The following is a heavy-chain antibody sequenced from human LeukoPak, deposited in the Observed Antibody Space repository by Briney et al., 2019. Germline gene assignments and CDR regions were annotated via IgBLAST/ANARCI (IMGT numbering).Heavy chain of an antibody. CDR1: GYTFTSYY. J-gene: IGHJ5*02. D-gene: IGHD3-10*01. Sequence: ASVKVSCKASGYTFTSYYMHWVRQAPGQGLEWMGIINPSGGSTSYAQKFQGRVTMTRDMSTSTVYMELSSLRSEDTAVYYCARWITINWFDPWGQGTLVTVSS. V-gene: IGHV1-46*01. CDR3: ARWITINWFDP. CDR2: INPSGGST.